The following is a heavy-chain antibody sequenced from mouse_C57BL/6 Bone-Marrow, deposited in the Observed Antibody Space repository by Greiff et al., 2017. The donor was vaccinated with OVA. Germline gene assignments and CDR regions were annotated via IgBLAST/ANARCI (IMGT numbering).Heavy chain of an antibody. Sequence: EVNVVESGGDLVKPGGSLKLSCAASVFTFSSYGMSWVRQTPDKRLEWVATISSGGSYTYYPDSVKGRFTISRDNAKNTLYLQMSSLKSEDTAMYYCARRRAYYDYDGFAYWGQGTLVTVSA. CDR3: ARRRAYYDYDGFAY. D-gene: IGHD2-4*01. J-gene: IGHJ3*01. CDR2: ISSGGSYT. V-gene: IGHV5-6*02. CDR1: VFTFSSYG.